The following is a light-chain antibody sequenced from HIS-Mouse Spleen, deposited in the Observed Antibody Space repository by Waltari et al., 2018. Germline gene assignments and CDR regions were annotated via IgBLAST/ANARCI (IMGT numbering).Light chain of an antibody. CDR1: NIGSKR. CDR2: DDS. CDR3: QVWDSSSDHVV. V-gene: IGLV3-21*03. J-gene: IGLJ2*01. Sequence: SYVLTQPPSVSVAPGKTARITCWGNNIGSKRVHWYQQKPGQAPLLVVYDDSDRPSGIPERFSGSNSGNTATLTISRVEAGDEADYYCQVWDSSSDHVVFGGGTKLTVL.